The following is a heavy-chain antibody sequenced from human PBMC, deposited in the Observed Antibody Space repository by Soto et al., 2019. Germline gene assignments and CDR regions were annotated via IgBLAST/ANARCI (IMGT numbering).Heavy chain of an antibody. CDR3: AKEFKYYYDSSGYYYY. V-gene: IGHV3-23*01. CDR1: GFTFSNYA. J-gene: IGHJ4*02. CDR2: ISGSGGST. D-gene: IGHD3-22*01. Sequence: PGGYLRLSCAASGFTFSNYAMSWVRLAPGKGLEWVSAISGSGGSTYYADSVKGRFTISRDNSKNTLYLQMNSVRAEDTAVYYCAKEFKYYYDSSGYYYYWAQGTLVTVSA.